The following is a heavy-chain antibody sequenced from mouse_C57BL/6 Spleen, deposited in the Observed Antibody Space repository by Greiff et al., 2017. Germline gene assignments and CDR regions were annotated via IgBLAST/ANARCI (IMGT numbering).Heavy chain of an antibody. D-gene: IGHD6-1*01. J-gene: IGHJ1*03. CDR2: IDPSASET. Sequence: VQLQQPGAELVRPGSSVKLSCKASGYTFTSYWMHWVKQRPIQGLEWIGNIDPSASETHDNQKFKDKATLTVDKSSSPAYMQLSSLTSEDSAVYYWARVQRDWYFDVWGTGTTVTVAS. CDR3: ARVQRDWYFDV. V-gene: IGHV1-52*01. CDR1: GYTFTSYW.